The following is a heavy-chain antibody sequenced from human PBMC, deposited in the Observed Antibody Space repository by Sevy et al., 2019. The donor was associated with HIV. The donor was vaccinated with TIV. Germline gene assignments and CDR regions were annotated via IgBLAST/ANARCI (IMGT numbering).Heavy chain of an antibody. CDR2: INTYRGNS. V-gene: IGHV7-4-1*02. CDR3: TRKHGFCSGGKCSDYCMDA. Sequence: ASVKVSCKASGYTFINHAINWVRQAPGQGLEWMGYINTYRGNSTFAQGFTGRFVLSVDASVSTAYLQITSLTNDDTAVYYCTRKHGFCSGGKCSDYCMDAWGQGTKVTVSS. CDR1: GYTFINHA. J-gene: IGHJ6*02. D-gene: IGHD2-15*01.